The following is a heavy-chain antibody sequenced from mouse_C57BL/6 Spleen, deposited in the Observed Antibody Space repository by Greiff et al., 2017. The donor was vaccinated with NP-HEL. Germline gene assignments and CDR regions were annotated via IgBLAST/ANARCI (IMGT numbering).Heavy chain of an antibody. D-gene: IGHD2-3*01. CDR2: INYDGSST. J-gene: IGHJ1*03. CDR1: GFTFSDYY. CDR3: ARDGWLLRDWYFDV. V-gene: IGHV5-16*01. Sequence: EVKLMESEGGLVQPGSSMKLSCTASGFTFSDYYMAWVRQVPEKGLEWVANINYDGSSTYYLDSLKSRFIISRDNAKNILYLQMSSLKSEDTATYYCARDGWLLRDWYFDVWGTGTTVTVSS.